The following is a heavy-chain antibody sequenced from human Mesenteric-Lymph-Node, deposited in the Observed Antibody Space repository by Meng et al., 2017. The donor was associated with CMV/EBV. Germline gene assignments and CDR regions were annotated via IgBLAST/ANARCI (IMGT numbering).Heavy chain of an antibody. CDR2: VDWDDDK. D-gene: IGHD3-10*01. CDR3: ARILGSSGAFEI. V-gene: IGHV2-70D*14. CDR1: GFSLTTRDTR. Sequence: SGPTLVKPTQTLTLTCTCSGFSLTTRDTRMNWIRQPPGKALEWIARVDWDDDKFYSPSLRTRLTISKDTYKNQVVLRMTDMEPGDTATYYCARILGSSGAFEIWGPGAMVTVSS. J-gene: IGHJ3*02.